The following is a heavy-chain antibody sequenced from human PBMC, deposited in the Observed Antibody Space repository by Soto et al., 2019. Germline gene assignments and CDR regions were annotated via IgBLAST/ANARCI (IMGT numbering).Heavy chain of an antibody. CDR2: TYYGSKWYN. V-gene: IGHV6-1*01. CDR3: ARDREFTPGTGSIEARPGHHYFDY. J-gene: IGHJ4*02. Sequence: QTLSLTCAISGDSVPSNSAAWNWIRQSPSRGLEWLGRTYYGSKWYNDYAVSVKSRITINPDTSKNQFSLQLNSVTPEDTAVYYCARDREFTPGTGSIEARPGHHYFDYWGQGTRVTVSS. D-gene: IGHD6-6*01. CDR1: GDSVPSNSAA.